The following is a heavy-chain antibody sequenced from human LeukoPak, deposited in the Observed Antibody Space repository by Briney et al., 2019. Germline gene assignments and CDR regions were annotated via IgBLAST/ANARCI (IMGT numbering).Heavy chain of an antibody. CDR3: ARDVRGYGDTDY. CDR1: GFTFSSYS. CDR2: TSSSSSYI. Sequence: PGGSLRLSCAASGFTFSSYSMNWVRQAPGKGLEWVSSTSSSSSYIYYADSVKGRFTISRDNAKNSLYLQMNSLRAEDTAVYYCARDVRGYGDTDYWGQGTLVTVSS. D-gene: IGHD4-17*01. V-gene: IGHV3-21*01. J-gene: IGHJ4*02.